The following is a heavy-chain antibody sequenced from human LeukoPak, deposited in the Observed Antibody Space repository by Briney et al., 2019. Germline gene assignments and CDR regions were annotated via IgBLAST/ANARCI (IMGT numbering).Heavy chain of an antibody. V-gene: IGHV3-53*01. CDR3: ARENPTPSAFDI. Sequence: GGSLRLSCAASGFTVSSNYMSWVRQAPGKGLEWVSVIYSGGSTYYADSVKGRFTISRDNSKNTLYLQMNSLRAEDTAVYYCARENPTPSAFDIWGQGTMVTVSS. CDR2: IYSGGST. CDR1: GFTVSSNY. D-gene: IGHD1-14*01. J-gene: IGHJ3*02.